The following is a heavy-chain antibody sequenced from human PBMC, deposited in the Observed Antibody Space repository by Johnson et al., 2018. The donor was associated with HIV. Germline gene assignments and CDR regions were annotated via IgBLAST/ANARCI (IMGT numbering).Heavy chain of an antibody. CDR2: LYSGGNT. Sequence: EVQLVESGGGVVQPGRSLRLSCVASGFTFSSYGMSWVRQAPGKGLEWVSVLYSGGNTYYADSVRGRFTISRDNSKNTLYLQMSSLKVEDTAMYYCARDGESQQLPLGDAFDVWGQGTMVIVSS. J-gene: IGHJ3*01. V-gene: IGHV3-66*01. CDR3: ARDGESQQLPLGDAFDV. CDR1: GFTFSSYG. D-gene: IGHD6-13*01.